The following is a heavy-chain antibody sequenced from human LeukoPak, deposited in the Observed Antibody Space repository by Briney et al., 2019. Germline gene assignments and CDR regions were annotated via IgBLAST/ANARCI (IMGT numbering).Heavy chain of an antibody. Sequence: GASVKVSCKASGGTFSSYAISWVRQAPGQGLEWMGGIIPIFGTANYAQKFQGRVTITADESTSTAYMELSSLRSEDTAVYYCARVLRYCSSTTCYTDYYYYMDVWGKGTTVTVSS. J-gene: IGHJ6*03. CDR2: IIPIFGTA. CDR1: GGTFSSYA. CDR3: ARVLRYCSSTTCYTDYYYYMDV. D-gene: IGHD2-2*02. V-gene: IGHV1-69*13.